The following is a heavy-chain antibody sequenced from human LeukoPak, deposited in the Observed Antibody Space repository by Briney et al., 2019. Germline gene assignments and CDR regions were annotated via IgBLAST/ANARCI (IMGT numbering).Heavy chain of an antibody. V-gene: IGHV4-59*01. CDR2: IYYSGST. J-gene: IGHJ4*02. Sequence: PSETLSLTCTVSGGSISSYYWSWIRQPPGKGLEWIGYIYYSGSTNYNPSLKSRVTISVDTSKNQFSLKLSSVTAADTAVYYCAREVVGAVWSGYYFDYWGQGTLVTVSS. CDR3: AREVVGAVWSGYYFDY. D-gene: IGHD3-3*01. CDR1: GGSISSYY.